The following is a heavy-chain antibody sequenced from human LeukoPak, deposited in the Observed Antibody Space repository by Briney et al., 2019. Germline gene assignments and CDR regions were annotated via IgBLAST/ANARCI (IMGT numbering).Heavy chain of an antibody. D-gene: IGHD2-21*01. CDR1: AFIFSSYG. J-gene: IGHJ3*02. V-gene: IGHV3-30*18. CDR3: AKMKLLFNDAFDI. Sequence: GGSLRLSCAASAFIFSSYGMHWVRQAPGKGLEWVAAISDDGGKTYYADSVKGRLAISRDNSKNTLFLQMHSLRVEDTAVYFCAKMKLLFNDAFDIWGQGTVVTVSS. CDR2: ISDDGGKT.